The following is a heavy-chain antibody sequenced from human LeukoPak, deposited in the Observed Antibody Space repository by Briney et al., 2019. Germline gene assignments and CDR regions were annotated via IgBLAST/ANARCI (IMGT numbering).Heavy chain of an antibody. J-gene: IGHJ5*02. Sequence: SVKVSCKASGGTFSSYAISWVRQAPGQGLEWMGGIIPIFGTANYAQKFQGRVTITADESTSTAYMELSSLRSEDTAVYYCARVAAASNNWFDPWGQGTLVTVSS. CDR1: GGTFSSYA. CDR2: IIPIFGTA. V-gene: IGHV1-69*13. CDR3: ARVAAASNNWFDP. D-gene: IGHD6-13*01.